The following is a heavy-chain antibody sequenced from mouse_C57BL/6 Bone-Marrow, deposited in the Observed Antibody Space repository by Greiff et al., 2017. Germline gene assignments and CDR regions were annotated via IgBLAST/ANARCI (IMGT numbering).Heavy chain of an antibody. Sequence: VQLQQPGAELVMPGASVKLSCKASGYTFTSYWMHWVKQRPGQGLEWIGEIDPSDSYTNSNQKFKGKSTLTVDKSSSTAYMQLSSLTSEDSAVYYCARGVTTVESRFAYWGQGTLVTVSA. CDR1: GYTFTSYW. V-gene: IGHV1-69*01. D-gene: IGHD1-1*01. J-gene: IGHJ3*01. CDR2: IDPSDSYT. CDR3: ARGVTTVESRFAY.